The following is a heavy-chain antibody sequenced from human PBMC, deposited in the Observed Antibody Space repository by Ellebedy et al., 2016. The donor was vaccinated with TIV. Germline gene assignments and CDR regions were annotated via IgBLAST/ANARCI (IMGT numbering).Heavy chain of an antibody. CDR1: GFTFSSYG. Sequence: GESLKISXAASGFTFSSYGMHWVRQAPGKGLEWVAVIWYDGSNKYYADSVKGRFTISRDNSKNTLYLQMNSLRAEDTAVYYCAKDPYYGSGYFDLWGRGTLVTV. V-gene: IGHV3-33*06. CDR3: AKDPYYGSGYFDL. D-gene: IGHD2/OR15-2a*01. J-gene: IGHJ2*01. CDR2: IWYDGSNK.